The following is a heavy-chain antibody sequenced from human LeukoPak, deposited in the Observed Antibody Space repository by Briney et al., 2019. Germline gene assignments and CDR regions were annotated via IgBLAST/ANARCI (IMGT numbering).Heavy chain of an antibody. CDR3: ATAAWGLWHGYFYY. Sequence: GGSLRLFCAASGLTFRSYYMSWARQAPGRGLEWVANIQPDGYRKYCVDSVKGRFTISRDNAENSLDLQMKSLRVEDTAVYYCATAAWGLWHGYFYYWGQGILVTVSS. CDR1: GLTFRSYY. D-gene: IGHD2-21*02. V-gene: IGHV3-7*03. J-gene: IGHJ4*02. CDR2: IQPDGYRK.